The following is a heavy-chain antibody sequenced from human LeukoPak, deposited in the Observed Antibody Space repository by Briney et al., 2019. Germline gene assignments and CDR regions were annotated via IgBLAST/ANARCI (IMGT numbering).Heavy chain of an antibody. CDR3: ARGYCCSTLCFQYFHH. CDR1: SDSISSSY. V-gene: IGHV4-59*01. CDR2: IYYSGST. D-gene: IGHD2-2*01. Sequence: SETLSLTCTVSSDSISSSYWSWIRQPPGKGLEWIGYIYYSGSTNYNPSLKSRVAISVDTSKNQFSLKLNSVTAADTAVYYCARGYCCSTLCFQYFHHWGQGTLVTVSS. J-gene: IGHJ1*01.